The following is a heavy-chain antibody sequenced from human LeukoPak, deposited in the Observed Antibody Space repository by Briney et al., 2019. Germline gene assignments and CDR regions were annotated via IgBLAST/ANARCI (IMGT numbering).Heavy chain of an antibody. CDR2: INVEGTAT. Sequence: QAGGSLRLSCAGSGFTFTRFWMHWVRQAPGKGLVWVSRINVEGTATTYADSVEGRFTISRDENTLYLQMNHPRVDDTAVYYCTRGGEEPFDYWGQGTLVTVSS. CDR1: GFTFTRFW. D-gene: IGHD3-10*01. J-gene: IGHJ4*02. V-gene: IGHV3-74*01. CDR3: TRGGEEPFDY.